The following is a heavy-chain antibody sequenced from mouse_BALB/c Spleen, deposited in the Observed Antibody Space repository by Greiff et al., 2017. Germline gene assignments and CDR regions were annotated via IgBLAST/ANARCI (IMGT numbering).Heavy chain of an antibody. V-gene: IGHV5-6-4*01. D-gene: IGHD4-1*01. J-gene: IGHJ2*01. CDR3: ARHANWGYFDY. CDR1: GFTFSSYA. CDR2: ISSGGST. Sequence: DVKLVESGGGLVKPGGSLKLSCAASGFTFSSYAMSWVRQTQEKRLEWVASISSGGSTYYPDSVKGRFTISRDNAKNPLYLQMSSLKSEDTAMYYCARHANWGYFDYWGQGTTLTVSA.